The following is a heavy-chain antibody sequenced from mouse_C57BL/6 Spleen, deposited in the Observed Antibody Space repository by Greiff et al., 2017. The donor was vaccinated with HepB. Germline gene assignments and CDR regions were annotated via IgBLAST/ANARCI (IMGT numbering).Heavy chain of an antibody. V-gene: IGHV1-19*01. CDR3: ARVGFAY. CDR2: INPYNGGT. CDR1: GYTFTDYY. Sequence: EVQLVESGPVLVKPGASVKMSCKASGYTFTDYYMNWVKQSHGKSLEWIGVINPYNGGTSYNQTFKGKATLTVGKSSSTAYMKLNGLTSEDSAVYYCARVGFAYWGQGTLVTVSA. J-gene: IGHJ3*01.